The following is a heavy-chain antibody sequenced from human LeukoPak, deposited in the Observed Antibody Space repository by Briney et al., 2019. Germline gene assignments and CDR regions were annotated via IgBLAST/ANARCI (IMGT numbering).Heavy chain of an antibody. CDR2: IKPDGSDK. CDR1: GFTFSISW. Sequence: PGGSLRLSCEASGFTFSISWMTWVREAPGKGLVWVAHIKPDGSDKYYVGSVKGRFTIARDNAKNSLFLHMNSLRAEDTAVYYCARGGSWYVDYWGQGTLVTVSS. J-gene: IGHJ4*02. V-gene: IGHV3-7*05. CDR3: ARGGSWYVDY. D-gene: IGHD6-13*01.